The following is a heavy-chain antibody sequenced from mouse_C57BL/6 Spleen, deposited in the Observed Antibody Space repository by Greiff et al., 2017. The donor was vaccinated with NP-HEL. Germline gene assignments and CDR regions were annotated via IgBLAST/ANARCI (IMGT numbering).Heavy chain of an antibody. CDR3: ARRGVATDWYFDV. CDR2: INPNNGGT. V-gene: IGHV1-18*01. Sequence: EVKLQQSGPELVKPGASVKIPCKASGYTFTDYNMDWVKQSHGKSLEWIGDINPNNGGTIYNQKFKGKATLTVDKSSSTAYMELRSLTSEDTAVYYCARRGVATDWYFDVWGTGTTVTVSS. D-gene: IGHD1-1*02. J-gene: IGHJ1*03. CDR1: GYTFTDYN.